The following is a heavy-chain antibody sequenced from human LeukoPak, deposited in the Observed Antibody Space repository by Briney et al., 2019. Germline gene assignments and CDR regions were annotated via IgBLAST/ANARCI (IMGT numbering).Heavy chain of an antibody. CDR1: GFTFSTYW. CDR3: ARDQLVVRGVIGY. CDR2: INQDGSEM. V-gene: IGHV3-7*04. J-gene: IGHJ4*02. Sequence: PGGSLRLSCAASGFTFSTYWMSWVSQDPGKGLEWVANINQDGSEMYYVDSVKGRFTISRDNAQNLLYLQMNSLRAEDTAVYYCARDQLVVRGVIGYWGQGTLVAVSS. D-gene: IGHD3-10*01.